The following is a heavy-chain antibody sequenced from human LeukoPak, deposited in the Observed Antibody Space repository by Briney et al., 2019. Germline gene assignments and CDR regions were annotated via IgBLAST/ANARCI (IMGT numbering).Heavy chain of an antibody. V-gene: IGHV3-7*04. CDR2: IKQDGSEK. CDR1: GFTFNSYW. Sequence: PGGSLRLSCAASGFTFNSYWMTWVRQAPGKGLEWVASIKQDGSEKYYVDSVKGRFTISRDNAKSSLYLQMNSLRAEDTALYYCARHSPLRGYWGQGTLVTVSS. D-gene: IGHD3-10*01. J-gene: IGHJ4*02. CDR3: ARHSPLRGY.